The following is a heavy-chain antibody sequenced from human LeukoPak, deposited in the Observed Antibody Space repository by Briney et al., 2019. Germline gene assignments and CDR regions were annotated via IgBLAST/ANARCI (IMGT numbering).Heavy chain of an antibody. D-gene: IGHD5-18*01. V-gene: IGHV4-4*02. CDR3: AGRTARIGGDY. CDR1: GGSISSSNW. Sequence: SETLSLTCTVPGGSISSSNWWSWVRQPPGKGLEWIGEIYHSGSTNYNPSLKSRVTISVDKSKNQFSLKLSSVTAADTAVYYCAGRTARIGGDYWGQGTLVTVSS. J-gene: IGHJ4*02. CDR2: IYHSGST.